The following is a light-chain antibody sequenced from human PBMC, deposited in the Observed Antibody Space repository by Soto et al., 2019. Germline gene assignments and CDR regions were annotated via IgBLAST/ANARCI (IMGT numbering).Light chain of an antibody. CDR3: MQALQTPWT. J-gene: IGKJ1*01. CDR2: LGS. Sequence: DIVMTQSPLSLPVTPGEPASISCRSSQSLLHSNGYNYLDWYLQKPGQSPQLLIYLGSNRASGGRDRFSGSGSGTEFKLKISRVEAEDVGVYYCMQALQTPWTFGQGTKVEIK. CDR1: QSLLHSNGYNY. V-gene: IGKV2-28*01.